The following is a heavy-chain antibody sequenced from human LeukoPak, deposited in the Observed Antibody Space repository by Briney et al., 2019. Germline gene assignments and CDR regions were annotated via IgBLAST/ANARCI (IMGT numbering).Heavy chain of an antibody. CDR1: GFSVSLYG. J-gene: IGHJ4*02. CDR3: ARGLRQAGLAPLEF. Sequence: GESLRPSCAASGFSVSLYGMHWVRQAPGKGLEWVAFLRSDTNSEHYAVSVKGRFAISRGTSKDTLNLQMRSLRVEDTALYYCARGLRQAGLAPLEFWGQGTQVIVSS. CDR2: LRSDTNSE. V-gene: IGHV3-30*02. D-gene: IGHD3-10*01.